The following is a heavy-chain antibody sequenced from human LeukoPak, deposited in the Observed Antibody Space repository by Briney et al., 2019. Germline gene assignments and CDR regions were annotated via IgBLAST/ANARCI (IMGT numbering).Heavy chain of an antibody. CDR1: GYSISSGYF. Sequence: SETLSLTCTVSGYSISSGYFWGWLRRPPGKGLEWIGSIYHSGSTYYNPSLKSRVTISVDTSKNQFSLKLSSVTAADTAVYYCARGRNTMVRGAIGAETRYYYSYYMDVWGKGTTVTVSS. CDR2: IYHSGST. D-gene: IGHD3-10*01. V-gene: IGHV4-38-2*02. CDR3: ARGRNTMVRGAIGAETRYYYSYYMDV. J-gene: IGHJ6*03.